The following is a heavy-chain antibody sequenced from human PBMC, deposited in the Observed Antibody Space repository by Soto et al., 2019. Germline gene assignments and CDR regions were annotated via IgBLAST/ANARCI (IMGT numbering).Heavy chain of an antibody. CDR2: IYHSGST. D-gene: IGHD3-9*01. Sequence: SETLSLTCAVSGGSISSDGYSWSWIRQPPGKGLEWIGYIYHSGSTYYNPSLKSRVTISVDRSKNQFSLKLSSVTAADTAVYYCARGLHYDILTGYPNWFDPWGQGTLVTVSS. CDR1: GGSISSDGYS. V-gene: IGHV4-30-2*01. CDR3: ARGLHYDILTGYPNWFDP. J-gene: IGHJ5*02.